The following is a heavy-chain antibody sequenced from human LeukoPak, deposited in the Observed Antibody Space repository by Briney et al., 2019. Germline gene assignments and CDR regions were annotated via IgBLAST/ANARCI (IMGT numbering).Heavy chain of an antibody. V-gene: IGHV3-23*01. D-gene: IGHD2-15*01. J-gene: IGHJ4*02. CDR2: ISGSGGST. CDR3: AKDLSFGWYYFDY. Sequence: PGGSLRLSCAASGFTFSSYAMSWARQAPGKGLEWVSAISGSGGSTYYADSVKGRFTISRDNSKNTLYLQMNSLRAEDTAVYYCAKDLSFGWYYFDYWGQGTLVTVSS. CDR1: GFTFSSYA.